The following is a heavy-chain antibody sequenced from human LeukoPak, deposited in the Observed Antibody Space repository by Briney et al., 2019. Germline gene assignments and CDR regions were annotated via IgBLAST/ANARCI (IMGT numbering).Heavy chain of an antibody. D-gene: IGHD5-18*01. J-gene: IGHJ6*02. Sequence: SWIRQPPGKGLEWVANIKQDGSEKYYVDSVKGRFTISRDNAKKSLYLQMNSLRAEDTAVYYCARAGGGYSYGRSMDVWGQGTTVTVSS. CDR3: ARAGGGYSYGRSMDV. V-gene: IGHV3-7*03. CDR2: IKQDGSEK.